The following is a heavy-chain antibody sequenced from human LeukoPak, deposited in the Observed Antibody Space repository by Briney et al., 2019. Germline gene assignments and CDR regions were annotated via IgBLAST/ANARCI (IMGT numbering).Heavy chain of an antibody. Sequence: GESLKISCKGSGYSFTSYWIGWVRQMPGKGLEGMGIIYPGYSDTRYSPSFQGQVTISADKSISTDYLQWSSLKASDTAMYYCARLYSTVSSNEYWGQGTLVTVSS. CDR2: IYPGYSDT. CDR1: GYSFTSYW. D-gene: IGHD2-21*01. V-gene: IGHV5-51*01. CDR3: ARLYSTVSSNEY. J-gene: IGHJ4*02.